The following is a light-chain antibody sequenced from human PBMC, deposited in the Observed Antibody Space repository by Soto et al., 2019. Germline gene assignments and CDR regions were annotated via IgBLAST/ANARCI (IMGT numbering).Light chain of an antibody. Sequence: QAVVTQPPSASGTPGQRVTISCSGSTSNIGSNSVDWYQQLPGRAPKLLIYGDTQRPSGVPDRFSASKSGTSASLAIDGLNAEDEADYYCAPWDDTLNGPVFGGGTKLTVL. J-gene: IGLJ2*01. CDR1: TSNIGSNS. V-gene: IGLV1-44*01. CDR3: APWDDTLNGPV. CDR2: GDT.